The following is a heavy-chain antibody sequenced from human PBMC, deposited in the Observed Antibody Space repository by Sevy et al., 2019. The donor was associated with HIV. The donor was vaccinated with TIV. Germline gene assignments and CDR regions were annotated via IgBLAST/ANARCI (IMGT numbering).Heavy chain of an antibody. D-gene: IGHD5-12*01. CDR1: GFTFDDYA. Sequence: GGSLRLSCAASGFTFDDYAMHWVCQAPGKGLEWVSLISWDGGSTYYADSVKGRFTISRDNSKNSLYLQMNSLRAEDTALYYCAKDGLVATIQTPVYYYYYMDVWGKGTTVTVSS. J-gene: IGHJ6*03. CDR3: AKDGLVATIQTPVYYYYYMDV. V-gene: IGHV3-43D*03. CDR2: ISWDGGST.